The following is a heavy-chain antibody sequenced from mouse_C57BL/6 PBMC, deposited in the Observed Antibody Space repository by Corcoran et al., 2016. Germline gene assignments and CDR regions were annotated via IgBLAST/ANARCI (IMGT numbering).Heavy chain of an antibody. D-gene: IGHD2-1*01. V-gene: IGHV1-80*01. CDR1: GYAFSSYW. J-gene: IGHJ1*03. CDR2: IYPGDGDT. Sequence: QVQLQQSGAELVKPGASVKISCKASGYAFSSYWMNWVKQRPGKGLEWIGQIYPGDGDTNYNGKFKGKATLTADKSSSTAYMQLSSLTSEDSAVYFCARVWCNYPGYFDICATGTTVAVSS. CDR3: ARVWCNYPGYFDI.